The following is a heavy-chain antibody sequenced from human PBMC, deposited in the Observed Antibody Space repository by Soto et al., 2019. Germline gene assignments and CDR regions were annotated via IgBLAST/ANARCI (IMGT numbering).Heavy chain of an antibody. J-gene: IGHJ3*02. D-gene: IGHD6-19*01. Sequence: GAPVEVSSKDSRGTFNSYSISSVRQDPGKGLEWMGWISAYNGNTNYAQKLQGRVTMTTDTSTSTAYMELRSLRSDDTAVYYCARESPAVAGTYGAFDIWGQGTMVTVSS. CDR2: ISAYNGNT. V-gene: IGHV1-18*01. CDR1: RGTFNSYS. CDR3: ARESPAVAGTYGAFDI.